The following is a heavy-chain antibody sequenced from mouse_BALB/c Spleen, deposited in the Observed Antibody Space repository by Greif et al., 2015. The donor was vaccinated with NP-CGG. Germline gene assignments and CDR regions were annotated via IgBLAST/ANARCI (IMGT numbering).Heavy chain of an antibody. CDR3: TRSGYGYYLDY. Sequence: QVQLKESGAELVKPGASVKLSCKASGYTFTSYYMYWVKQRPGQGLEWIGEINPSNGGTNFNEKFKSKATLTVDKSSSTAYMQLSRLTSEDSAVYDCTRSGYGYYLDYWGQGTTLTVSS. CDR1: GYTFTSYY. CDR2: INPSNGGT. V-gene: IGHV1S81*02. J-gene: IGHJ2*01. D-gene: IGHD2-2*01.